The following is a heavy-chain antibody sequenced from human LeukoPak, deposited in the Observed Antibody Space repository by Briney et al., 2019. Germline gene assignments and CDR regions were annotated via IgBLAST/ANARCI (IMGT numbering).Heavy chain of an antibody. CDR2: ISSSGSTI. D-gene: IGHD2-8*01. CDR1: GFTFSSYE. J-gene: IGHJ6*03. Sequence: PGGSLRLSCAASGFTFSSYEMNWVRQAPGKGLEWVSYISSSGSTIYYADSVKGRFTISRDNAKNSLYLQMNSLRAEDTAVYYCARMGVLMVYAAHYYYYYYMDVWGKGTTVTVSS. CDR3: ARMGVLMVYAAHYYYYYYMDV. V-gene: IGHV3-48*03.